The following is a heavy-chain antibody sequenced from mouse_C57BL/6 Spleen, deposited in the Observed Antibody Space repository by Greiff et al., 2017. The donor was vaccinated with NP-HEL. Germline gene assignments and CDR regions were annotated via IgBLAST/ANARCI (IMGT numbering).Heavy chain of an antibody. Sequence: EVQLVESGGGLVQPKGSLKLSCAASGFTFNTYAMHWVRQSPGKCLEWVARIRSKSSNYATYYADSVKDRFTISRDDSQSMIDLQMNNLKTEDTAMYYCVRPAPYWYFDVWGTGTTVTVSS. CDR3: VRPAPYWYFDV. CDR1: GFTFNTYA. CDR2: IRSKSSNYAT. V-gene: IGHV10-3*01. J-gene: IGHJ1*03.